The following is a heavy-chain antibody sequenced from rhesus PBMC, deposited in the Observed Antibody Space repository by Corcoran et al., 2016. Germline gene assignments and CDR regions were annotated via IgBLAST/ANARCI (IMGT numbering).Heavy chain of an antibody. CDR2: IYSNCGNT. Sequence: QVQLQESGPGLLKPSETLSLTCAVSGGSISGGYGWGWIRPPPGKGLEWLGSIYSNCGNTYYNPSLKSRFTISTDTSKNQFSLKLSSGTAADTAVYYCARDGRYYNIWTGYYRSAFDFWGQGLRVTVSS. CDR1: GGSISGGYG. CDR3: ARDGRYYNIWTGYYRSAFDF. V-gene: IGHV4S7*01. J-gene: IGHJ3*01. D-gene: IGHD3-3*01.